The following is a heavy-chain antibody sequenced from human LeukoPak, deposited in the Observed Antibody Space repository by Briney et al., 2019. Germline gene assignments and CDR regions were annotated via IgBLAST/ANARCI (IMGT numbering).Heavy chain of an antibody. V-gene: IGHV1-2*06. D-gene: IGHD1-1*01. CDR1: GPTFIVYS. Sequence: ASVKVSCKASGPTFIVYSIHWVRQAPGQGLEWMGRISPNSGATNYAQKFQGRVTMTRDTSISTAYMELSSLTSDDSAVYYCARVVTGTGWFDPCGQGTLVTVSA. CDR3: ARVVTGTGWFDP. J-gene: IGHJ5*02. CDR2: ISPNSGAT.